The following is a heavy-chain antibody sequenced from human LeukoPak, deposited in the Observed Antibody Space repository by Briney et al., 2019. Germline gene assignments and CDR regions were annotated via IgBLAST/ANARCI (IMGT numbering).Heavy chain of an antibody. V-gene: IGHV3-15*01. Sequence: PGGSLRLSWAASGFTFSNAWMSWVRQAPGKGLEWVGRIKSKTDGGTTDYAAPVKGRFTISRDDSKNTLYLQMNSLKTEDTAVYYCTTSLQPTATYYYYYGMDVWGQGTTVTVSS. CDR1: GFTFSNAW. J-gene: IGHJ6*02. CDR3: TTSLQPTATYYYYYGMDV. D-gene: IGHD2-2*01. CDR2: IKSKTDGGTT.